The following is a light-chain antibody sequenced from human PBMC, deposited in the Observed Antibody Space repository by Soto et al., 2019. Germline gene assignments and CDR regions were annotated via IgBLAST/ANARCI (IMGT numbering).Light chain of an antibody. V-gene: IGLV1-51*01. J-gene: IGLJ2*01. CDR3: GTWDSSLTAVV. Sequence: QSVLTQPPSMSAAPGQKVTISCSGSSSNIGKTYVSWYQQLPGTAPKLLIYDNNKRPSGLPDRFSGSKSGTSATLGITGLQTGDEADYYCGTWDSSLTAVVFGGGTKVTVL. CDR1: SSNIGKTY. CDR2: DNN.